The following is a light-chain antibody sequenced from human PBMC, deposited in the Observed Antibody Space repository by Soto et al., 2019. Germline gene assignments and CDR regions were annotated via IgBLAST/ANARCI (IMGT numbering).Light chain of an antibody. V-gene: IGKV3-11*01. J-gene: IGKJ4*01. CDR3: QQRGNWPSLT. CDR1: QSVSSY. CDR2: DAS. Sequence: EIVLTQSPATLSLSPGERATLSCRASQSVSSYLAWYQQKPGQAPRLLIYDASNRATGIPARFSGGGSGTDFTLAISSLEPEDFAVYYCQQRGNWPSLTFGGGTKVEIK.